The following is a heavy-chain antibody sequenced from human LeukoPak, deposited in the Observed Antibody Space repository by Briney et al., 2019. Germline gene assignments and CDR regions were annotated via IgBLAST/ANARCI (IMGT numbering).Heavy chain of an antibody. CDR2: IIPIFGTA. V-gene: IGHV1-69*05. CDR3: PRDVRTGTYAFDI. D-gene: IGHD1-7*01. Sequence: SVKVSCKASGGTFSSYAISWVRQAPGQGLEWMGGIIPIFGTANYAQKFQGRVTITTDESTSTAYMELSSLRSEDTAVYYCPRDVRTGTYAFDIWGQGTMVTASS. J-gene: IGHJ3*02. CDR1: GGTFSSYA.